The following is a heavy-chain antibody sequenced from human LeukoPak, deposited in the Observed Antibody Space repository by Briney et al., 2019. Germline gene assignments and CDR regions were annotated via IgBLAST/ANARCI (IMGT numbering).Heavy chain of an antibody. D-gene: IGHD6-6*01. CDR1: AFTFSNYW. Sequence: GGSLRLSCTASAFTFSNYWMSWVRQAPGKGLEWVASINQDGSAKDSVHSVEGRFIISRDNVKNSLYLQMDSLRAEDTAVYYCARTSRASPGWRPRLKNAFDLWGLGTLVTVSS. V-gene: IGHV3-7*03. CDR2: INQDGSAK. J-gene: IGHJ3*01. CDR3: ARTSRASPGWRPRLKNAFDL.